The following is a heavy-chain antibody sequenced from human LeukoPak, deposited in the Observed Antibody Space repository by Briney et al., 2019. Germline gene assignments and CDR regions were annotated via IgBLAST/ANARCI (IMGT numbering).Heavy chain of an antibody. Sequence: PGGSLRLSCAASGFTFSSYWMSWVRQAPGKGLEWVANIKQDGSEKYYVDSVKGRFTISRDNAKNSLYLQMNSLRAEDTAVYYCARSGSSWYSGYFDYWAREPWSPSPQ. J-gene: IGHJ4*02. CDR1: GFTFSSYW. CDR3: ARSGSSWYSGYFDY. CDR2: IKQDGSEK. V-gene: IGHV3-7*01. D-gene: IGHD6-13*01.